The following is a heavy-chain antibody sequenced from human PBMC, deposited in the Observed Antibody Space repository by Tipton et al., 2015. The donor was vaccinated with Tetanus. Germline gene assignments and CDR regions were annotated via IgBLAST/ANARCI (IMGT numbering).Heavy chain of an antibody. J-gene: IGHJ2*01. V-gene: IGHV4-59*01. CDR3: ARGGPESRWYFDL. Sequence: TLSLTCTVSGASISGYYWSWIRQTPGKGLEWIGYIYSSGSFNYNPSLRGRVTLSVDTSQKQFSLNLRSMTAADTAVYYCARGGPESRWYFDLWGRGTLVTVSS. CDR1: GASISGYY. CDR2: IYSSGSF.